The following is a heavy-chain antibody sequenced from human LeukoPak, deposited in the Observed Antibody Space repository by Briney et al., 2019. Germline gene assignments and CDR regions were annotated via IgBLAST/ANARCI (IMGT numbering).Heavy chain of an antibody. J-gene: IGHJ6*03. Sequence: GGALRLSCAASGFTFSSYAMHGVRQAPGKGVEYVSAISSNGGSTYYANSLKGRFTISRDNSKNTLYLQMGRLRAEDMAVYYCARDGTDYGWYYYYYMDVWGKGTTVTVSS. CDR1: GFTFSSYA. CDR3: ARDGTDYGWYYYYYMDV. D-gene: IGHD4-17*01. V-gene: IGHV3-64*01. CDR2: ISSNGGST.